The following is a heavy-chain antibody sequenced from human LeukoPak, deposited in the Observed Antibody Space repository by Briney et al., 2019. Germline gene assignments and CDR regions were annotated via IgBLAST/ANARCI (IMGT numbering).Heavy chain of an antibody. Sequence: GASVKVSCKVSGYTLTELSMHWVRQASGKGLEWMGGFDPEDGETIYAQKFQGRVTMTEDTSTDTAYMELSSLRSEDTAVYYCATVIARRISMVRGVTLDHWGQGTLVTVSS. D-gene: IGHD3-10*01. J-gene: IGHJ4*02. CDR2: FDPEDGET. V-gene: IGHV1-24*01. CDR3: ATVIARRISMVRGVTLDH. CDR1: GYTLTELS.